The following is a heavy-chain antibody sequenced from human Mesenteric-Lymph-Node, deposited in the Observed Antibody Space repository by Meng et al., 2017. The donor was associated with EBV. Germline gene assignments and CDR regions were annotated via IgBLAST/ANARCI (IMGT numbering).Heavy chain of an antibody. CDR1: GEFFSGYY. CDR3: ARPRIRYGSGSYYY. V-gene: IGHV4-34*01. Sequence: QGQLKQRGACLFKPSEPLPPTSAFYGEFFSGYYWSLIRQPPGKGLEWIGEINHSGSTNYNPSLKSRVTISVDTSKNQISLNLNSVTAADTAVYYCARPRIRYGSGSYYYWGQGTLVTVSS. D-gene: IGHD3-10*01. CDR2: INHSGST. J-gene: IGHJ4*02.